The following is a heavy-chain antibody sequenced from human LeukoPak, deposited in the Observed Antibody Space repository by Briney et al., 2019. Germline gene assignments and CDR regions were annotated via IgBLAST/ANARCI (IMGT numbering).Heavy chain of an antibody. D-gene: IGHD3/OR15-3a*01. CDR1: GFTIGSYW. Sequence: GGSLRLSRAASGFTIGSYWMSWVRQAPGKGLEWVANIKQDGSEKYYVDSVKGRFTISRDNAKNSVYLQMNSLRAEDTAVYYCARVVWFSEYFQHWGQGTLVTVSS. V-gene: IGHV3-7*01. J-gene: IGHJ1*01. CDR3: ARVVWFSEYFQH. CDR2: IKQDGSEK.